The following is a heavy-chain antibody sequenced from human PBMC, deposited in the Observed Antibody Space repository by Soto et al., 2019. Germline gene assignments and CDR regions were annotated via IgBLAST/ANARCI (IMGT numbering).Heavy chain of an antibody. V-gene: IGHV3-23*01. CDR1: GFTFSIYG. CDR3: AKGANFGVIISHFDY. J-gene: IGHJ4*02. CDR2: IDGSGDTT. D-gene: IGHD3-3*01. Sequence: GGSLRLSCAASGFTFSIYGMSWVRQAPGKGLEWVAAIDGSGDTTYADSVKGRFTISRDNSKNTLHLQINGLRAEDTALYYCAKGANFGVIISHFDYWGQGTLVTVSS.